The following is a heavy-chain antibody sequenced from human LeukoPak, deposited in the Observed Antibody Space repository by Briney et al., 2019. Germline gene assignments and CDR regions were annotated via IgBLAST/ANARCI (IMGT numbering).Heavy chain of an antibody. CDR1: GYTFTSYG. CDR3: ARGLSAAGFDY. CDR2: ISVYNGNT. J-gene: IGHJ4*02. D-gene: IGHD3-16*02. Sequence: ASVKVSCKASGYTFTSYGISWVRQAPGQGLEWMGWISVYNGNTNYAQKLQGRVTITRNTSISTAYMELSSLRSEDTAVYYCARGLSAAGFDYWGQGTLVTVSS. V-gene: IGHV1-18*01.